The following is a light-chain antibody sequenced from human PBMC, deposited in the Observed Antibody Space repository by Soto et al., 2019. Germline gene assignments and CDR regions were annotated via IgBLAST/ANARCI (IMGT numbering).Light chain of an antibody. CDR1: EDISNY. Sequence: DIQMTQSPSSLSASVGDRVTITCRASEDISNYLAWYQQKPGKVPKLLIYGASTLQSGVPSRFSGSGSGTDFTLTISSLQTEDVATYYCQNYNRAPWTFGQRTKVESK. J-gene: IGKJ1*01. CDR2: GAS. CDR3: QNYNRAPWT. V-gene: IGKV1-27*01.